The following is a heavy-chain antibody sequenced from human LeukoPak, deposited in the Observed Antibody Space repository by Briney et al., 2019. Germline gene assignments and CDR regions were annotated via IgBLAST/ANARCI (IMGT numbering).Heavy chain of an antibody. CDR2: IIPILGIA. V-gene: IGHV1-69*04. J-gene: IGHJ3*02. Sequence: SVKVSCKASGDTFSSYAISWVRQAPGQGLEWMGRIIPILGIANYAQKFQGRVTITADKSTSTAYMELSSLRSEDTAVYYCARGRVGATSAFDIWGQGTMVTVSS. CDR1: GDTFSSYA. CDR3: ARGRVGATSAFDI. D-gene: IGHD1-26*01.